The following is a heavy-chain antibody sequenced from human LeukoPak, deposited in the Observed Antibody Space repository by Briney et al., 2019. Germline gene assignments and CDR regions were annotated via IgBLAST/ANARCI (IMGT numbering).Heavy chain of an antibody. Sequence: SSETLSLTCAVYGGSFSGYYWSWIRQPPGKGLEWIGEINHSGSTNYNPSLKSRVTISVDTSKNQFSLKLSSVTAADTAVYYCARGTTPYYYDSSGYYRYWGQGTLVTVSS. V-gene: IGHV4-34*01. D-gene: IGHD3-22*01. CDR2: INHSGST. J-gene: IGHJ4*02. CDR1: GGSFSGYY. CDR3: ARGTTPYYYDSSGYYRY.